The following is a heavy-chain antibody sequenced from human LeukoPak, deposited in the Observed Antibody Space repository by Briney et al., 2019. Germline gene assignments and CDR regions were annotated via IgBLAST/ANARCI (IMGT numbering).Heavy chain of an antibody. D-gene: IGHD6-19*01. Sequence: GGSLRLSCAASGFTFSNYIMHWVRQAPGKGLDWVAVIIENGSNQYYADPVKGRFTISRDNSKNTLFLQMNSLRGEDTAMYYCARVQGGGYRTADYWGQGTLVTVSS. CDR3: ARVQGGGYRTADY. V-gene: IGHV3-30*04. J-gene: IGHJ4*02. CDR2: IIENGSNQ. CDR1: GFTFSNYI.